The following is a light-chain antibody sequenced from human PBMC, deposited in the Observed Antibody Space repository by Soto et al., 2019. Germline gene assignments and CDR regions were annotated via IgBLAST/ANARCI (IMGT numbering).Light chain of an antibody. Sequence: QSVLTQPASVSGSPGQSITISCTGTSSDVGGYNYVSWYQQHPGKAPKLMIYDVSYRPSGVSNRFSGSKSGNMASLTMSGLQAEDEADYYCSSYTSSSTLVFGGGTQLTVL. J-gene: IGLJ2*01. CDR1: SSDVGGYNY. V-gene: IGLV2-14*03. CDR2: DVS. CDR3: SSYTSSSTLV.